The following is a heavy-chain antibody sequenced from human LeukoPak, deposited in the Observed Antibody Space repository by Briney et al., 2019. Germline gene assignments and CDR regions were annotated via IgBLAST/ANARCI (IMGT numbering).Heavy chain of an antibody. CDR2: IYTSGST. V-gene: IGHV4-61*02. D-gene: IGHD6-6*01. J-gene: IGHJ4*02. Sequence: PSQTLSLTCTVSGGSISSGSYYWSWIRQPAGKGLEWIGRIYTSGSTNYNPSLKSRVTISVDTSKNQFSLKLSSVTAADTAVYYCARVRSAELVHDYWGQGTLVTVSS. CDR1: GGSISSGSYY. CDR3: ARVRSAELVHDY.